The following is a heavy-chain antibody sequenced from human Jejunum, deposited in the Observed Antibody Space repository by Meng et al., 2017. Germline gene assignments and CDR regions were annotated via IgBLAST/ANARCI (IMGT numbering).Heavy chain of an antibody. Sequence: QVQLQGVGPGLVSHSENRSLFCSVSGGSVSSAGYQWSWIRQPPGKGLEWIGYASTNYNPSLKSRVTISVDTSKNQFSLRLTSVTAADTAVYYCARDHMGSLDYWGQGILVTVSS. J-gene: IGHJ4*02. CDR3: ARDHMGSLDY. CDR2: AST. V-gene: IGHV4-61*08. D-gene: IGHD1-26*01. CDR1: GGSVSSAGYQ.